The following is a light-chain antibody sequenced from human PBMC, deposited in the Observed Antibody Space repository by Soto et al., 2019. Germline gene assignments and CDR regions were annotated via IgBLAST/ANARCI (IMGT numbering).Light chain of an antibody. V-gene: IGLV1-40*01. J-gene: IGLJ2*01. CDR1: SSNIGAGYD. CDR2: GNS. Sequence: QSVLTQPPSVSGAPGQRVTISCTGCSSNIGAGYDVHWYQQLPGTAPKLLIYGNSNRPSGVPDRFSGSKSGTSASLAITGLQAQDEADYSCQSYDSSLSGSVVFGGGTKLTVL. CDR3: QSYDSSLSGSVV.